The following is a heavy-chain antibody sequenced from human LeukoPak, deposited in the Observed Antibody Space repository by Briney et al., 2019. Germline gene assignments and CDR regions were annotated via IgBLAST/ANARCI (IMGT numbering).Heavy chain of an antibody. V-gene: IGHV5-51*01. CDR2: IYPGDSDT. CDR3: ARSFVVGATLFQWYFDL. D-gene: IGHD1-26*01. CDR1: GYSFTSYW. Sequence: GESLKISCKGSGYSFTSYWIGWVRQMPGKGLEWMGIIYPGDSDTRYSPSFQGQVTISADKSISTAYLQWSSLKASDTAMYYCARSFVVGATLFQWYFDLWGRGTLVTVSS. J-gene: IGHJ2*01.